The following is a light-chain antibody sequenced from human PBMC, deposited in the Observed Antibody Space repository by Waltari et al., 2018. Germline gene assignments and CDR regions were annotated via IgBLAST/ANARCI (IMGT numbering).Light chain of an antibody. V-gene: IGLV3-19*01. CDR2: GKN. CDR1: SLRTYY. J-gene: IGLJ1*01. Sequence: SSVLTQDPAVSVALGQTVRITCQGDSLRTYYANWYQQKTGQAPVLVIYGKNNRPSGIPDRLSASSSGNTASLTIAGAQAEDEADYYCNSRDSSGNPYVFGSGTKVTVL. CDR3: NSRDSSGNPYV.